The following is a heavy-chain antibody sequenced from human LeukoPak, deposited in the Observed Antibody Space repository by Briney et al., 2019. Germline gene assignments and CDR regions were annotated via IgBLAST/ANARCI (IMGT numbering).Heavy chain of an antibody. CDR3: ATDGYAAAGTPNDY. J-gene: IGHJ4*02. V-gene: IGHV1-69*01. Sequence: RASVKVSCKASGGTFSSYAISWVRQAPGQGLEWMGGIIPIFGTANYAQKFQGRVTITADESTSTAYMELSSLRSEDTAVYYCATDGYAAAGTPNDYWGQGTLVTVSS. CDR2: IIPIFGTA. CDR1: GGTFSSYA. D-gene: IGHD6-13*01.